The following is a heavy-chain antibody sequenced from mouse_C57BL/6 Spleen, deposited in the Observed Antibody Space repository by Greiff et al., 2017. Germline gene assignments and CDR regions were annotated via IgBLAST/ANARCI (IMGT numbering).Heavy chain of an antibody. J-gene: IGHJ1*03. Sequence: VQLQQSGAELVKPGASVKLSCKASGYTFTSYWMQWVKQRPGQGLEWIGEIDPSDSYTNYNQKFKGKATLTVDTSSSTAYMQLSSLTSEDSAVYYCARGSYYGYPRYFDVWGTGTTVTVS. V-gene: IGHV1-50*01. CDR3: ARGSYYGYPRYFDV. D-gene: IGHD2-2*01. CDR1: GYTFTSYW. CDR2: IDPSDSYT.